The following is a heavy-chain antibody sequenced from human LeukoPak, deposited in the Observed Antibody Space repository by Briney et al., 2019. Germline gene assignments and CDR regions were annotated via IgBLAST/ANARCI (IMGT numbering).Heavy chain of an antibody. CDR1: GFTFSSYA. V-gene: IGHV3-23*01. D-gene: IGHD3-3*01. CDR2: ISGSGGST. CDR3: AKADPAYYDFWSGYYLLDY. Sequence: GGSLRLSCAASGFTFSSYAVSWVRQAPGKGLEWVSAISGSGGSTYYADSVKGRFTISRDNSKNTLYLQMNSLRAEDTAVYYCAKADPAYYDFWSGYYLLDYWGQGTLVTVSS. J-gene: IGHJ4*02.